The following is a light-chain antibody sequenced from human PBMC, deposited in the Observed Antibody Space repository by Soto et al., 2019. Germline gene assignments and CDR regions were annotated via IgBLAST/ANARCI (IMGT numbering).Light chain of an antibody. CDR2: AAS. CDR1: QGISNY. J-gene: IGKJ4*01. V-gene: IGKV1-27*01. CDR3: QKYTNVPA. Sequence: DIQMTQSPSSLSASVGDRVTITCRESQGISNYLAWYQQIPGKVPKLLISAASTLQSGVPSRFIGSGSGTDFTLTISSLQPEDVATYYCQKYTNVPAFGGGTKVEIK.